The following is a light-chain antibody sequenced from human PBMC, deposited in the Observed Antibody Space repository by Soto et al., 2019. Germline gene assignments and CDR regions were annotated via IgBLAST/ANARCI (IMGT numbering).Light chain of an antibody. CDR1: SSDVGTYKF. CDR2: EGS. J-gene: IGLJ2*01. CDR3: CSYAGRSTLI. V-gene: IGLV2-23*01. Sequence: QSVLTQPGAVSGSPGQSITISCTGTSSDVGTYKFVSWFQVHPGETPKLMIYEGSKRPSGVSNRFSGSKSGDTASLTISGLRAEDEADYYCCSYAGRSTLIFGGGTKLTVL.